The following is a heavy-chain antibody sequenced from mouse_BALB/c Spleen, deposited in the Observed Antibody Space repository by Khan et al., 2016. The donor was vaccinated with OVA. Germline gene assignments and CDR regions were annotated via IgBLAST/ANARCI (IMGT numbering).Heavy chain of an antibody. CDR2: ISYSGVT. CDR3: GRGNYYGYYFDY. CDR1: GYSITSGYA. D-gene: IGHD1-1*01. V-gene: IGHV3-2*02. Sequence: EVQLQESGPGLAKPSPSLSLTCTVTGYSITSGYAWNWIRQFPGNKLEWMGYISYSGVTSYTPSLKSRISITRDTSKNQFFLQLNSVTTEDTATYYCGRGNYYGYYFDYWGQGTTLTVSS. J-gene: IGHJ2*01.